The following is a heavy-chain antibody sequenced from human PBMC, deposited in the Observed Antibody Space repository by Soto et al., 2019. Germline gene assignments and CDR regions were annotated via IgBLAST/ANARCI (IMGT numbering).Heavy chain of an antibody. V-gene: IGHV3-23*01. CDR1: GFTFNNYA. Sequence: EVQLLESGGGLVQPGGSLRLSCAASGFTFNNYAMTWVRQAPGKGLEWVPAISGGGDTTSYADYVKGRFTVSRDGYKNTVYLQVSSLRAEGTALYYCAKGRGGSGSLTPRVDFWGQGTLVTVSS. CDR2: ISGGGDTT. CDR3: AKGRGGSGSLTPRVDF. J-gene: IGHJ4*02. D-gene: IGHD3-10*01.